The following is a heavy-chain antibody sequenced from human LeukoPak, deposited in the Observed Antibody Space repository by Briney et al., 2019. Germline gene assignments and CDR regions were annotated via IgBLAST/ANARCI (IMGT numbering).Heavy chain of an antibody. CDR2: IYYSGST. CDR1: GGSISSYY. CDR3: ARDGGDILTGYFDY. D-gene: IGHD3-9*01. J-gene: IGHJ4*02. V-gene: IGHV4-59*01. Sequence: SETLSLTCTVSGGSISSYYWSWIRQPPGEGLEWIGYIYYSGSTNYNPSLKSRVTISVDTSKNQFSLKLSSVTAADTAVYYCARDGGDILTGYFDYWGQGTLVTVSS.